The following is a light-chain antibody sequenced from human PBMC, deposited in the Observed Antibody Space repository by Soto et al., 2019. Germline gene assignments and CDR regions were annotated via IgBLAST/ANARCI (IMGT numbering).Light chain of an antibody. Sequence: EIVLTQSPGTLSLSPGERATLSCRASQSLSTRNLAWYQQSPGQAPRLLLYGASSRATGIPDRFSGSGSGTDFTLTISRLEPEDFAVYYCQCYDNSPLLMFGQGTRLVIK. J-gene: IGKJ5*01. CDR3: QCYDNSPLLM. CDR1: QSLSTRN. V-gene: IGKV3-20*01. CDR2: GAS.